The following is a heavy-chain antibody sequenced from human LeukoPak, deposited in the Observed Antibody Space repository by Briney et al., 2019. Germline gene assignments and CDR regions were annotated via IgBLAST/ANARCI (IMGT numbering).Heavy chain of an antibody. Sequence: PSETLSLTCTVSGYSISSGYYWGWIRQPPGKGLEWIGSIYHSGSTYYNPSLKSRVTISVDTSKNQFSLKLSSVTAADTAVYYCARVVGATIFDYWGQGTLVTVSS. D-gene: IGHD1-26*01. CDR2: IYHSGST. CDR1: GYSISSGYY. V-gene: IGHV4-38-2*02. J-gene: IGHJ4*02. CDR3: ARVVGATIFDY.